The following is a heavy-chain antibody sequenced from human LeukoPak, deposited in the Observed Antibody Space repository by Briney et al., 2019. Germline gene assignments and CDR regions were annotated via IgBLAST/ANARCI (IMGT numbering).Heavy chain of an antibody. CDR3: ARALSAMVPDY. CDR1: GFTFSSSG. D-gene: IGHD5-18*01. J-gene: IGHJ4*02. Sequence: PGGSLRLSCAASGFTFSSSGMHWVRQAPGKGLEWVAVIRYDGSNKYYGDSVKGRFTISRDNSKNTLYLQMNSLRAEDTAVYYCARALSAMVPDYWGQGTLVTVSS. CDR2: IRYDGSNK. V-gene: IGHV3-33*01.